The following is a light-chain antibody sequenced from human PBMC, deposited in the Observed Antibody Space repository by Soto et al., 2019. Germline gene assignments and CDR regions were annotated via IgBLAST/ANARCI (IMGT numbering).Light chain of an antibody. J-gene: IGKJ1*01. CDR3: QQYGSSPWT. CDR1: QSGSSSF. Sequence: EIVLTQSPGTLSLSPGERATLSCRASQSGSSSFFAWYQQKPGQPPRLLIYGASTRATGIPDRFSGSGSGPDFTLTISRLEPEDVAMYYCQQYGSSPWTFGQGTKVEIK. CDR2: GAS. V-gene: IGKV3-20*01.